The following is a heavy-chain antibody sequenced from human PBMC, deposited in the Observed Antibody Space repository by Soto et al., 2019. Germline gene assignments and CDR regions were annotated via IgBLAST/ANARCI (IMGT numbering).Heavy chain of an antibody. CDR3: ARDGLRGQLFDY. CDR1: GFTFSSYA. D-gene: IGHD6-13*01. Sequence: QVQLVESGGGVVQPGRSLRLSCAASGFTFSSYAISWVRQAPGQGLEWMGGIIPIFGTANYAQKFQGRVTITADESTSTAYMELSSLRSEDTAVYYCARDGLRGQLFDYWGQGTLVTVSS. CDR2: IIPIFGTA. J-gene: IGHJ4*02. V-gene: IGHV1-69*01.